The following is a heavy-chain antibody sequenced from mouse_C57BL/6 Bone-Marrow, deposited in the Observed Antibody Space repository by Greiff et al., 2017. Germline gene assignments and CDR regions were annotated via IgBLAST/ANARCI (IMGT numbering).Heavy chain of an antibody. J-gene: IGHJ3*01. Sequence: EVQLVESGGGLVQPGGSLKLSCAASGFTFSDYYMYWVRQTPEKRLEWVAYISNGGGSTYYPDTVKGRFTISRANAKNTLYLQMSRLKSEDTAMYYCERRDGYSFAYWGQGTLVTVSA. CDR3: ERRDGYSFAY. CDR2: ISNGGGST. V-gene: IGHV5-12*01. CDR1: GFTFSDYY. D-gene: IGHD2-3*01.